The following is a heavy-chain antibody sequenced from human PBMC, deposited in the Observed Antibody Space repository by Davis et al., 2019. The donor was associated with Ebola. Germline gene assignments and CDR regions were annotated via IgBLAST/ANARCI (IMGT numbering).Heavy chain of an antibody. CDR3: ARAQPPYMVQPYYYYYGMDV. J-gene: IGHJ6*02. V-gene: IGHV3-66*01. Sequence: GESLKISCAASGFTFSSYSMNWVRQAPGKGLEWVSVIYSGGSTYYADSVKGRFTISRDNSKNTLYLQMNSLRAEDTAVYYCARAQPPYMVQPYYYYYGMDVWGQGTTVTVSS. CDR2: IYSGGST. D-gene: IGHD3-10*01. CDR1: GFTFSSYS.